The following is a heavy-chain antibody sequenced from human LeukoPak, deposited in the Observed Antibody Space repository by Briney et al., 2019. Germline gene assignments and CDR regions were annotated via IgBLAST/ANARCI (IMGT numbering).Heavy chain of an antibody. CDR2: INWNGGST. CDR3: ARARYCSSTSCFYYYYYMDV. J-gene: IGHJ6*03. Sequence: RPGGSLTLSCAAYGFTFDDYGMSWVRHAPGKGMEWVSGINWNGGSTAYANSVKGRFTISRDNAKNSLYMQINSLRAEDSALYYFARARYCSSTSCFYYYYYMDVWGKGTTVTVSS. CDR1: GFTFDDYG. V-gene: IGHV3-20*04. D-gene: IGHD2-2*01.